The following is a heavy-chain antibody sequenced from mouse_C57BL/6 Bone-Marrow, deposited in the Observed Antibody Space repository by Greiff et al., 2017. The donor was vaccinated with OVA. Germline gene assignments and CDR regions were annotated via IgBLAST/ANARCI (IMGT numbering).Heavy chain of an antibody. CDR2: IDPSDSYT. CDR3: AREGLITTVVAPDFDV. J-gene: IGHJ1*03. Sequence: QVQLQQPGAELVMPGASVKLSCKASGYTFTSYWMHWVKQRPGQGLEWIGEIDPSDSYTNYNQEFKGKSTLTVDKCSSTAYMQLSSLTPDDSAVYYCAREGLITTVVAPDFDVWGTGTTVTVSS. D-gene: IGHD1-1*01. V-gene: IGHV1-69*01. CDR1: GYTFTSYW.